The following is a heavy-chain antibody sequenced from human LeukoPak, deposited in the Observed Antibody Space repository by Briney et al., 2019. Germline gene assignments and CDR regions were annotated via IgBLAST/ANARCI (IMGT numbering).Heavy chain of an antibody. CDR1: GFTFSSYG. J-gene: IGHJ4*02. V-gene: IGHV3-30*18. CDR2: ISYDGSNK. D-gene: IGHD7-27*01. CDR3: AKDTLHYSINWGSDY. Sequence: GGSLRLSCAASGFTFSSYGMHWVRQAPGKGLEWVAVISYDGSNKYYAGSVKGRFTISRDNSKNTLYLQMNSLRAEDTAVYYCAKDTLHYSINWGSDYWGQGTLVTVSS.